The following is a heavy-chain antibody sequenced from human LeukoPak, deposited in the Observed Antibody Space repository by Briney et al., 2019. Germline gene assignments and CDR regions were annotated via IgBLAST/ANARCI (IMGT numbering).Heavy chain of an antibody. D-gene: IGHD5-18*01. CDR1: GGSFSGYY. Sequence: PSETLSLTCAVYGGSFSGYYWSWIRQTPGKGLEWIGEINHSGSTNYNPSLKSRVTISVDTSKNQFSLKLSSVTAADTAVYYCARAVDTAIVRFDYWGQGTLVTVSS. CDR3: ARAVDTAIVRFDY. V-gene: IGHV4-34*01. J-gene: IGHJ4*02. CDR2: INHSGST.